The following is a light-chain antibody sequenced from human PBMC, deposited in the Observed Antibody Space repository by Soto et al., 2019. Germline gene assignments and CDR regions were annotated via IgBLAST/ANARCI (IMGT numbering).Light chain of an antibody. CDR1: QSISSW. Sequence: DIQMTQSPSTLSASVGDRVTITCRASQSISSWLAWYQQKPGKAPKLLIYDASTLEGGVPSRFSGSGSGTESTLTISSLQPDDFAIYYCQQYDTNSGTFGQGTKLEIK. J-gene: IGKJ2*01. V-gene: IGKV1-5*01. CDR3: QQYDTNSGT. CDR2: DAS.